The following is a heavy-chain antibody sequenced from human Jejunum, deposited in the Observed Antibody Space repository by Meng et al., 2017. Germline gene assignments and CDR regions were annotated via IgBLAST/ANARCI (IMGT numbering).Heavy chain of an antibody. V-gene: IGHV4-34*01. CDR3: AREYATGLVRGVYIDY. D-gene: IGHD3-10*01. J-gene: IGHJ4*02. CDR2: IHFTGTT. CDR1: GGSLTGYY. Sequence: QVRLQQWGAGLLKPSETLSLTCGVHGGSLTGYYWSWIRQAPESGLEYIGDIHFTGTTTYMPSVRSRLTISLDRSNNQLSLNLQSVTAADTAVYYCAREYATGLVRGVYIDYWGQGTLVTVSS.